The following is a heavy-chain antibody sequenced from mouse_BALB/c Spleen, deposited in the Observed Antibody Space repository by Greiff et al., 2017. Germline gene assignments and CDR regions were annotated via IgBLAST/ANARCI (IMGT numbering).Heavy chain of an antibody. V-gene: IGHV14-3*02. D-gene: IGHD1-2*01. J-gene: IGHJ3*01. CDR2: IDPANGNT. Sequence: VQLQQSGAELVKPGASVKLSCTASGFNITDTYMHWVKQRPEQGLEWIGRIDPANGNTKYDPKFQGKATITADTSSNTAYLQLSSLTSEDTAVYYCASITTALAYWGQGTLVTVSA. CDR1: GFNITDTY. CDR3: ASITTALAY.